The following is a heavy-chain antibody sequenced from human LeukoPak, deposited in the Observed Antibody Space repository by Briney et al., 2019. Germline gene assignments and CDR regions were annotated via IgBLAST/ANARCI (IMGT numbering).Heavy chain of an antibody. CDR2: IYPSGSA. D-gene: IGHD6-19*01. V-gene: IGHV4-34*01. CDR3: ARKLSNRWLSP. J-gene: IGHJ5*02. Sequence: SETLSLTCTVYGGSFTGYYWSWIRRPPGKGLEWIGEIYPSGSANYRPSLKSRLTISLDTPKNLFSLKLVSLTDADTAVYYCARKLSNRWLSPWGQGTLVIASS. CDR1: GGSFTGYY.